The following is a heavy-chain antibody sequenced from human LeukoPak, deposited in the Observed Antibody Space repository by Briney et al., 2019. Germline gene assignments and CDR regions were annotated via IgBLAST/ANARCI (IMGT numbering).Heavy chain of an antibody. V-gene: IGHV4-34*01. D-gene: IGHD6-19*01. CDR3: ASSGYSSGWYVITHFDY. J-gene: IGHJ4*02. CDR1: GGSFSGYY. Sequence: SETLSLTCAVYGGSFSGYYWSWIRQPPGKGLEWIGEINHSGSTNYNPSLKSRVTISVDTSENQFSLKLSSVTAADTAVYYCASSGYSSGWYVITHFDYWGQGTLVTVSS. CDR2: INHSGST.